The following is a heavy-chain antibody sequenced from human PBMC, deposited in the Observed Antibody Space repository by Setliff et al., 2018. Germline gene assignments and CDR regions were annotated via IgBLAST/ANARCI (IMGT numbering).Heavy chain of an antibody. CDR2: ISASGTTR. CDR1: GLTVSNDF. Sequence: PGGSLRLSCVVSGLTVSNDFMGWVRQAPGKGLEWVAYISASGTTRKYADSMKGRFIVSRNNAKNSLYLQVKILRAEDTALYFCAREENGGCPGTYGAFNLWGQGAMVTVSS. CDR3: AREENGGCPGTYGAFNL. D-gene: IGHD6-19*01. V-gene: IGHV3-11*04. J-gene: IGHJ3*01.